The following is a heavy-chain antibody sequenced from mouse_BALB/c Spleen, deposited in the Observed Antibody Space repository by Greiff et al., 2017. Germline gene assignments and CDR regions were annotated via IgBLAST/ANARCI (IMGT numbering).Heavy chain of an antibody. V-gene: IGHV1-69*02. J-gene: IGHJ4*01. CDR3: ARGYGGPYYAMDY. Sequence: QVQLQQPGAELVKPGASVKLSCKASGYTFTSYWMHWVKQRPGQGLEWIGEIDPSDSYTNYNQKFKGKATLTVDKSSSTAYMQLSSLTSEDSAVYYCARGYGGPYYAMDYWGQGTSVTVSS. CDR2: IDPSDSYT. D-gene: IGHD2-2*01. CDR1: GYTFTSYW.